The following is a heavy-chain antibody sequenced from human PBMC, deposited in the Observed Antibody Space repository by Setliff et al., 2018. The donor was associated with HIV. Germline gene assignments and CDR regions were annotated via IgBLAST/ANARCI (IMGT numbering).Heavy chain of an antibody. D-gene: IGHD3-3*01. CDR1: GGSFSSSTYS. Sequence: PSETLSLTCTVSGGSFSSSTYSWGWIRQPPGMGLEWIGSIHSSGATYYNPSLKSRVAISVDTSRSQFSLKLRSVTAADTAVYYCARHKTNYDFYASDVWGQGTMVTVSS. CDR3: ARHKTNYDFYASDV. CDR2: IHSSGAT. V-gene: IGHV4-39*01. J-gene: IGHJ3*01.